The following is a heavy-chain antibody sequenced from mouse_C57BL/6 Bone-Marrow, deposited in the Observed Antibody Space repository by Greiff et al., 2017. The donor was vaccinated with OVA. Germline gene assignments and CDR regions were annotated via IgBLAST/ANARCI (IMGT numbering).Heavy chain of an antibody. V-gene: IGHV14-1*01. CDR3: TLAGTDWYFDV. CDR1: GFNIKDYY. J-gene: IGHJ1*03. CDR2: IDPEDGDT. D-gene: IGHD4-1*01. Sequence: EVKLQQSGAELVRPGASVKLSCTASGFNIKDYYMHWVKQSPEQGLEWIGRIDPEDGDTEYAPKFQGKATMTADTSSNTAYLELSRLATDDTAVYYCTLAGTDWYFDVWGTGTTVTVSS.